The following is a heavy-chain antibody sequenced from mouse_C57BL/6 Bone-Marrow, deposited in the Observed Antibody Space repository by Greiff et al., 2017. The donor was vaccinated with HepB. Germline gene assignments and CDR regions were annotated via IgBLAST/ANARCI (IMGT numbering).Heavy chain of an antibody. CDR2: ISNGGGST. CDR1: GFTFSDYY. CDR3: ARRYYGSSKASWFAY. J-gene: IGHJ3*01. D-gene: IGHD1-1*01. V-gene: IGHV5-12*01. Sequence: EVKLQESGGGLVQPGGSLKLSCAASGFTFSDYYMYWVRQTPEKRLEWVAYISNGGGSTYYPDTVKGRFTISRDNAKNTLYLQMSRLKSEDTAMYYCARRYYGSSKASWFAYWGQGTLVTVSA.